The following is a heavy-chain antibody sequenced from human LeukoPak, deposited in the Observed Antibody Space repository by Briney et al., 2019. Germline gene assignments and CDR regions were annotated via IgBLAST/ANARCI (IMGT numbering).Heavy chain of an antibody. V-gene: IGHV3-48*01. CDR3: ARDRNDFWSGLNWFDP. J-gene: IGHJ5*02. CDR1: GFTFSSYS. CDR2: ITSGTI. Sequence: PGGSLRLSCTASGFTFSSYSMNWVRQTPGKGLEWISYITSGTISYADSVKGRFTISRDSAKNSLYLQMNSLRAEDTAVYYCARDRNDFWSGLNWFDPWGQGTLVTVSS. D-gene: IGHD3-3*01.